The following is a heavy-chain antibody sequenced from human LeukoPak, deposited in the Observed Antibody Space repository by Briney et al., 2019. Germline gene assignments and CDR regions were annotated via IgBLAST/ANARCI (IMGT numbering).Heavy chain of an antibody. V-gene: IGHV3-74*01. CDR3: ARVLRAYDSSGYYYFDY. Sequence: GGSLRLSCAASGFTFSSYWMHWVRQAPGKGLVGVSRINSDGRSTNYADSVKGRFTISRDNAKNTLYLQMNSLKTEDTAVYYCARVLRAYDSSGYYYFDYWGQGTLVTVSS. D-gene: IGHD3-22*01. J-gene: IGHJ4*02. CDR2: INSDGRST. CDR1: GFTFSSYW.